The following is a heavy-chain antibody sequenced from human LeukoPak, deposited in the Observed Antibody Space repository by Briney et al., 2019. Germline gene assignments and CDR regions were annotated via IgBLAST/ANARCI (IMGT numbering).Heavy chain of an antibody. Sequence: SETLSLTCTVSGGSISSSSYYWGWIRQPPGKGLEWIGSIYYSGSTYYNPSLKSRVTISVDTSKNQFSLKLSSVTAADTAVYYCARVSGSYYSASFVPWGQGTLVTDSS. D-gene: IGHD1-26*01. J-gene: IGHJ5*02. CDR1: GGSISSSSYY. CDR2: IYYSGST. V-gene: IGHV4-39*07. CDR3: ARVSGSYYSASFVP.